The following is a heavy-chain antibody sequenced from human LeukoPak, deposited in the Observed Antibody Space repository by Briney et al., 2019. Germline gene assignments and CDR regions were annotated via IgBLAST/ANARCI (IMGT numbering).Heavy chain of an antibody. Sequence: GGTLRLSCAASGFIFSSHGMNWVRQAPGKGLEWVSSISSSSSYIYYADSVKGRFTISRDNAKNSLYLQMNSLRAEDTAVYYCARDWYSSSSPAFDIWGQGTMVTVSS. CDR3: ARDWYSSSSPAFDI. J-gene: IGHJ3*02. V-gene: IGHV3-21*01. D-gene: IGHD6-13*01. CDR1: GFIFSSHG. CDR2: ISSSSSYI.